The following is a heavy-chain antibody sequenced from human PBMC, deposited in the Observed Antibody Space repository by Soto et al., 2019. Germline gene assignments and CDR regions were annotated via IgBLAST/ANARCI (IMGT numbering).Heavy chain of an antibody. Sequence: SETLSLTCTVSGGSISSYYWSWIRQPPGKGLEWIGYIYYSGSTNYNPSLKSRVTISVDTSKNQFSLKLSSVTAADTAVYYCARVSYDFWSGYSERWFDPWGQGTLVTVS. D-gene: IGHD3-3*01. J-gene: IGHJ5*02. CDR1: GGSISSYY. CDR2: IYYSGST. CDR3: ARVSYDFWSGYSERWFDP. V-gene: IGHV4-59*01.